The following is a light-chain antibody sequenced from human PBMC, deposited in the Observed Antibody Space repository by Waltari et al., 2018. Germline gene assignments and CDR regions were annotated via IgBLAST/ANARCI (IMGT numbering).Light chain of an antibody. V-gene: IGKV4-1*01. CDR2: WAS. Sequence: DIVMTPSPDSLAVSLGQRVPINCTPTQSLLYNTNDKNYSAWYQQKPGQPPTLLFYWASTRHSGVPDRFSGSGSATDFTLTISSLQAEDVAFYYCQQYYSRRTFGQGTRVEIK. CDR1: QSLLYNTNDKNY. CDR3: QQYYSRRT. J-gene: IGKJ1*01.